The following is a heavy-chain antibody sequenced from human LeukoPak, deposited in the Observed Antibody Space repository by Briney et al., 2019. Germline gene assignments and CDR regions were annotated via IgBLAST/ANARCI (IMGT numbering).Heavy chain of an antibody. Sequence: GGSLRLSCAASGFTFSSYWMSWVRQAPGKGLEWVANVKQDGSEKYYVDSVKGRFTISRDNAKNSLYLQMNSLRAEDTAVYYCARRRVQYNYTFDIWGQGTMVTVSS. CDR2: VKQDGSEK. D-gene: IGHD5-18*01. J-gene: IGHJ3*02. CDR1: GFTFSSYW. V-gene: IGHV3-7*03. CDR3: ARRRVQYNYTFDI.